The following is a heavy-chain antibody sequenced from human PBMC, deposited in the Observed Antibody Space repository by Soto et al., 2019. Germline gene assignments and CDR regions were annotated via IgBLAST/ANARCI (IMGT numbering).Heavy chain of an antibody. V-gene: IGHV3-53*01. CDR2: INSDGST. CDR1: GFLVNSAY. J-gene: IGHJ4*02. CDR3: ARSGYSFAWGY. Sequence: EVQLVESGGGLIPPGGSLRLSCAASGFLVNSAYMTWVRQAPGKGLEWLSMINSDGSTLYAESVKGRFTISRDNSKNRLDLQMNRLGAEDTAMYYCARSGYSFAWGYWGQGTLVIVTS. D-gene: IGHD5-18*01.